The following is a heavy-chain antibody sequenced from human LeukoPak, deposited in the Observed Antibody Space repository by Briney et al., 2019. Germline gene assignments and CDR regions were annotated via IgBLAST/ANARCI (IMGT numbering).Heavy chain of an antibody. J-gene: IGHJ4*02. CDR3: ARDVPRASSGYTYFDY. CDR2: IYYSGST. Sequence: PSETLSLTCTVSGGSISSGGYYWSWIRQHPGKGLEWIGYIYYSGSTYYNPSLKSRVTISVDTSKNQFSLKLSSVTAADTAVYYCARDVPRASSGYTYFDYWGQGTLVAVSS. D-gene: IGHD3-22*01. V-gene: IGHV4-31*03. CDR1: GGSISSGGYY.